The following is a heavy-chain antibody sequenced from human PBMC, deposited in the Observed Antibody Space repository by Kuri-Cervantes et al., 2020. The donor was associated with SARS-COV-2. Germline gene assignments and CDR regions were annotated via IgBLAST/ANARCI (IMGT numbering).Heavy chain of an antibody. CDR1: ETTFPNYD. Sequence: ASVKVSCKAPETTFPNYDINWVRQATGPGLEWMGMVKTNSGNTLYAQIFQGRVSMTRDTSTSTAYMELSSLTSEDTAIYYCYCAPKEGFDSWGQGTLVTVSS. CDR3: YCAPKEGFDS. V-gene: IGHV1-8*01. CDR2: VKTNSGNT. J-gene: IGHJ4*02. D-gene: IGHD2-21*01.